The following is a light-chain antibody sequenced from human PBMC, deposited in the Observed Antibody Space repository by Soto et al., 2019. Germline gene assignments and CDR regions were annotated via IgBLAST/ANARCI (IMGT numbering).Light chain of an antibody. CDR1: QNIRNW. CDR3: QQYNTYST. CDR2: DAS. J-gene: IGKJ5*01. V-gene: IGKV1-5*01. Sequence: DIQSTQSPSTLSASVGSSLTISCRASQNIRNWLAWYQQKPGKAPNPRIYDASSLKSGVPARFSGSGSGTEFTLTISSMQPDEFATDYCQQYNTYSTVGQGTRLEI.